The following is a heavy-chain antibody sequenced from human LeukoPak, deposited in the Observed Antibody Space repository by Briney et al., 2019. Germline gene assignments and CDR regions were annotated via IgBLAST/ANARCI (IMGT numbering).Heavy chain of an antibody. CDR1: GGSFSGYY. CDR3: ATHCTSASCYAY. CDR2: ISGSGIST. J-gene: IGHJ4*02. D-gene: IGHD2-2*01. Sequence: ETLSLTCAVSGGSFSGYYWSWVRQAPGKGLEWVSAISGSGISTYYADSVRGRFTISRDNSKNTLYLQMSSLRPEDTALYYCATHCTSASCYAYWGQGTLVTVS. V-gene: IGHV3-23*01.